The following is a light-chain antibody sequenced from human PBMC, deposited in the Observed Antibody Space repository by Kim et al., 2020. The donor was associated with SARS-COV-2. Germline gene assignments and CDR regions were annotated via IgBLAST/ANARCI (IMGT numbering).Light chain of an antibody. CDR1: SLRIYY. Sequence: SSELTQDPAVSVALGQTVRITCQGDSLRIYYASWYQQKPGQAPVLVIYGKNNRPSGIPDRFSGFSSGNTTSLTITGAQAEDVADSYCNSRDSSGNHWVFG. J-gene: IGLJ3*02. CDR3: NSRDSSGNHWV. V-gene: IGLV3-19*01. CDR2: GKN.